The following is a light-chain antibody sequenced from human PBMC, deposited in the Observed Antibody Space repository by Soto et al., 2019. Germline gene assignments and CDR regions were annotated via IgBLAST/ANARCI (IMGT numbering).Light chain of an antibody. Sequence: EIVMTQSPATLSVSPGERATLSCRASQSVSSNLAWYQQKPGQAPRLLIHGAPTRATGVPARFSGSGSGTEFTLTISSLQSEDFAVYYCQQYNNWPPWTFGQGTKVEIK. V-gene: IGKV3-15*01. CDR1: QSVSSN. CDR2: GAP. CDR3: QQYNNWPPWT. J-gene: IGKJ1*01.